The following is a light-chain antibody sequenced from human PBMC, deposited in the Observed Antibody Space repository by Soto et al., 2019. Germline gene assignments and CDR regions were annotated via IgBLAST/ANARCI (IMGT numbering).Light chain of an antibody. V-gene: IGKV3-11*01. CDR2: DAS. J-gene: IGKJ5*01. Sequence: IGLTQSAATLSLSPGERATLSCRASQSVSIYLAWYQQKPGQAPRLLIYDASNRATGIPARFSGSGSGTDFTLTISSLEPEDFAVYYCQQRSNWPPITFGQGTRLGIK. CDR3: QQRSNWPPIT. CDR1: QSVSIY.